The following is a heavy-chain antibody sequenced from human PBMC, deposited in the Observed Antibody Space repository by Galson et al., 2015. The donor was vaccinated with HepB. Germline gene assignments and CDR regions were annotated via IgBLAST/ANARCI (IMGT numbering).Heavy chain of an antibody. D-gene: IGHD3-10*01. Sequence: SLRLSCAASGFTFNDYTMHWVRQTPGKGLEWVSSISWNGDNIGYADSVKGRFTISRDNAKNSLYLRMNSLRAEDTALYYCARGVRGSYPTFDYWGQGTPVTVSS. CDR2: ISWNGDNI. V-gene: IGHV3-9*01. CDR1: GFTFNDYT. CDR3: ARGVRGSYPTFDY. J-gene: IGHJ4*02.